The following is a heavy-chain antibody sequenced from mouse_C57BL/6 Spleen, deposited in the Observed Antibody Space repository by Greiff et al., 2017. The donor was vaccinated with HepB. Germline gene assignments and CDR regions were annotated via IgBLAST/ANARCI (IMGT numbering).Heavy chain of an antibody. CDR2: IDPSDSYT. D-gene: IGHD2-2*01. V-gene: IGHV1-50*01. CDR3: ASGDGYAFDY. J-gene: IGHJ2*01. CDR1: GYTFTSYW. Sequence: VQLQQSGAELVKPGASVKLSCKASGYTFTSYWMQWVKQRPGQGLEWIGEIDPSDSYTNYNQKFKGKATLTVDTSSSTAYMQLSSLTSEDSAVYYCASGDGYAFDYWGQGTTLTVSS.